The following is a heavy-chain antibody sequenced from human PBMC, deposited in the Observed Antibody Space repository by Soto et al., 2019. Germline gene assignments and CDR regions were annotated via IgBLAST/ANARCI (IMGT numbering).Heavy chain of an antibody. J-gene: IGHJ4*02. Sequence: SETLSLTCTVSGGSISSSSYYWGWIRQPPGKGLEWIGSIYYSGNTYYNPSLESRVTISVDTSKNQFSLNLNSVTAADTAVYYCARVYSGSYSDYWGQGTLVTVSS. D-gene: IGHD1-26*01. CDR2: IYYSGNT. CDR1: GGSISSSSYY. V-gene: IGHV4-39*07. CDR3: ARVYSGSYSDY.